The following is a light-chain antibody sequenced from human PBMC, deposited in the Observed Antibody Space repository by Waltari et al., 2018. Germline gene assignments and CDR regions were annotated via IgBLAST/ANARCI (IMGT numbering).Light chain of an antibody. V-gene: IGLV3-1*01. CDR1: NLDDKY. CDR3: QAWDRSTAF. CDR2: QDT. Sequence: SYELTQPPSVSVSPGQTATITCFGDNLDDKYASWYQQKPGQPPLLLIYQDTKRPSGISERFSGANTGNTATLTISATQATDEARYHWQAWDRSTAFFGGGTEVTVL. J-gene: IGLJ2*01.